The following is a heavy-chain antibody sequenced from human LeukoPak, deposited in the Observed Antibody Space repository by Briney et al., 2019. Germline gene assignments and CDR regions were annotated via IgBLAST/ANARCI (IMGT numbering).Heavy chain of an antibody. CDR2: LSWSGETI. Sequence: PGGSLRLSCVASGFKFDDYAMHWVRHAPGKGLEWISGLSWSGETIGYADSVKGRFTISRDNAKNSLYLQMDSLTAEDTALYYCAKGDTSSWFPNFDYWGQGTLVTVSS. CDR3: AKGDTSSWFPNFDY. CDR1: GFKFDDYA. V-gene: IGHV3-9*01. J-gene: IGHJ4*02. D-gene: IGHD6-13*01.